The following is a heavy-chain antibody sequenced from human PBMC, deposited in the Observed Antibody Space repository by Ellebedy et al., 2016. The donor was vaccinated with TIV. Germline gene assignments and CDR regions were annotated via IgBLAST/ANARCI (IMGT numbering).Heavy chain of an antibody. CDR1: GYTFTGSF. CDR3: ARDMVQGMVAKYLWFDS. J-gene: IGHJ5*01. Sequence: ASVKVSCKASGYTFTGSFMHWVRQATGQGLEWMGWISAYTGDTNYAQRFRDRVSMTTDTSTSTAYMELRSLRSDDTAVYYCARDMVQGMVAKYLWFDSWGQGTQVTVSS. V-gene: IGHV1-18*04. CDR2: ISAYTGDT. D-gene: IGHD2-8*01.